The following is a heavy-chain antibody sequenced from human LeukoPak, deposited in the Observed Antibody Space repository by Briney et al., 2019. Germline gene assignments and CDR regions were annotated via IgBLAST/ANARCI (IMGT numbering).Heavy chain of an antibody. J-gene: IGHJ4*02. CDR2: IYHSGTT. CDR1: GDSITSHNW. D-gene: IGHD3-10*01. V-gene: IGHV4-4*02. CDR3: ASCLFDYYYFDQ. Sequence: SEALSLTCAVSGDSITSHNWWSWVRQSPGKGLEWIGEIYHSGTTNYSPSLKSRVSISVDKSKNQLSLRLTSVTAADTAVYFCASCLFDYYYFDQWGQGTLVTVSS.